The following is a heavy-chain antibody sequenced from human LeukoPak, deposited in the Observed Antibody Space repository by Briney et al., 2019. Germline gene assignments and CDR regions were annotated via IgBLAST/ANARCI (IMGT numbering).Heavy chain of an antibody. J-gene: IGHJ5*02. D-gene: IGHD3-10*01. CDR1: GHTLTELY. CDR2: FDPEDGET. CDR3: ASLDGSGSYSTYNWFDP. Sequence: GASVKVSCKVSGHTLTELYMHWVRQAPGKGLEWMGGFDPEDGETIYAQKFQGRATMTEDTSTDTAYMELSSLRSEDTAVYYCASLDGSGSYSTYNWFDPWGQGTLVTVSS. V-gene: IGHV1-24*01.